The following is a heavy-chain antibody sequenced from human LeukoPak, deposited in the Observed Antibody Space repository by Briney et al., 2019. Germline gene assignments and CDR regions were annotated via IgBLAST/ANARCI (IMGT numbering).Heavy chain of an antibody. J-gene: IGHJ4*02. V-gene: IGHV4-31*03. CDR1: GGSISSGGYY. CDR2: IYYSGST. D-gene: IGHD3-10*01. CDR3: ARVVKGVRYFDY. Sequence: SSETLSLTCTVSGGSISSGGYYWSWIRQHPGKGLEWIGYIYYSGSTYYNPSLKSRVTISVDTSKNQFSLKLSSVTAADTAMYYCARVVKGVRYFDYWGQGTLVTVSS.